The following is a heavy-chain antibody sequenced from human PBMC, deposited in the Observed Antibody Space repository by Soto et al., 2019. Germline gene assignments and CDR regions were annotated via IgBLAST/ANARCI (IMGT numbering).Heavy chain of an antibody. CDR1: GFTFSTYG. Sequence: PGGSLRLSCAASGFTFSTYGMSWVRQAPGKGLEWVSAISDSGRRTYYADSVKGRFTVSRDNSKNTLYLQMNSLRAEDTAVYYCAKRVEYSSSTHYFAYWAQGTLVTVSS. CDR2: ISDSGRRT. D-gene: IGHD6-6*01. J-gene: IGHJ4*02. V-gene: IGHV3-23*01. CDR3: AKRVEYSSSTHYFAY.